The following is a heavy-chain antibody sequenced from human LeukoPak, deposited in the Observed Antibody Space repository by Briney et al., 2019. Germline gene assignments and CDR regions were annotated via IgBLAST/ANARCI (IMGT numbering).Heavy chain of an antibody. D-gene: IGHD3-10*01. CDR2: IRSKAYGGTT. CDR1: GFTFGDYA. Sequence: PGGSLRLSCTASGFTFGDYAMSWFRQAPGKGPGWVGFIRSKAYGGTTEYAASVKGRFTISRDDSKSIAYLQMNSLKTEDTAVYYCTRDRLLWFGDDAFDIWDQGTMVTVSS. J-gene: IGHJ3*02. CDR3: TRDRLLWFGDDAFDI. V-gene: IGHV3-49*03.